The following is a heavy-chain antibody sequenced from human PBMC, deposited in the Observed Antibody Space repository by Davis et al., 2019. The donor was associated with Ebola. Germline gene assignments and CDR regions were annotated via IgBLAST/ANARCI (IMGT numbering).Heavy chain of an antibody. Sequence: GESLKISCAASGFTFSSYEMNWVRQAPGKGLEWISYISSSGSTIYYADSVKGRFTISRDNAKNSLYLQMNSLRAEDTAVYYCARGDRDDYVWGSYRRYFGYWGQGTLVTVSS. CDR1: GFTFSSYE. V-gene: IGHV3-48*03. D-gene: IGHD3-16*02. CDR3: ARGDRDDYVWGSYRRYFGY. CDR2: ISSSGSTI. J-gene: IGHJ4*02.